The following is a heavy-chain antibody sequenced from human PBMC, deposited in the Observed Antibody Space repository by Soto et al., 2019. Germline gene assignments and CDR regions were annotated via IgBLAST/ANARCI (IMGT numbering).Heavy chain of an antibody. CDR1: GFSISSDSY. CDR3: GHLKTDTEVTPAPPLFDS. V-gene: IGHV4-38-2*01. CDR2: LSHSGRT. J-gene: IGHJ4*02. Sequence: SETLSLTCAVSGFSISSDSYWGWMRQSPGKGLEWIGTLSHSGRTFYNPSLKSRVTISADTTKNQLSLSLTSVTAADTAVYYCGHLKTDTEVTPAPPLFDSWGQGTLVTVSS. D-gene: IGHD2-2*01.